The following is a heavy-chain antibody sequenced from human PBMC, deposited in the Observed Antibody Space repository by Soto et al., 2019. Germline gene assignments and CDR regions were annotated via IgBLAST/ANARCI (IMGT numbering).Heavy chain of an antibody. D-gene: IGHD2-2*01. Sequence: GGSPRLSCSASGFTFSSYAMHWVRQAPGKGLEYVSAISSNGGSTYYADSVKGRFTISRDNSKNTLYLQMSSLRAEDTAVYYCVRGYCSSTSCYRPNWFDPWGQGTLVTVSS. J-gene: IGHJ5*02. CDR2: ISSNGGST. CDR3: VRGYCSSTSCYRPNWFDP. CDR1: GFTFSSYA. V-gene: IGHV3-64D*06.